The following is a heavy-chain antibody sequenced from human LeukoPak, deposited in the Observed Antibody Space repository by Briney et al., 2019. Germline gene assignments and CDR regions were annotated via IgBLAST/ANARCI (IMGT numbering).Heavy chain of an antibody. CDR3: AREIAVAVHYYYGMDV. V-gene: IGHV1-2*02. J-gene: IGHJ6*02. D-gene: IGHD6-19*01. CDR1: GYTFTGYY. CDR2: INPNSGGT. Sequence: ASVKVSCKASGYTFTGYYMHWVRQAPGQGLEWMGWINPNSGGTNYAQKFQGRVTMTRDTSISTAYMELSRLRSDDTAVYYCAREIAVAVHYYYGMDVWGQGTTVTVSS.